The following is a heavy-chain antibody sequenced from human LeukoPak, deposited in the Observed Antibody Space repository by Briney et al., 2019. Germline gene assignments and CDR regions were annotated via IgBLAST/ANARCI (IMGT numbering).Heavy chain of an antibody. J-gene: IGHJ4*02. CDR2: ISRDGNTI. Sequence: GGSLRLSCAASGFIFSSYSMNWVRQAPGNGLEKLSYISRDGNTIKYADSVKGRFTISRDNAKNSLYLQMDSLRDEDTAVYSCARAYFDWWGQGTPVTVSS. CDR3: ARAYFDW. V-gene: IGHV3-48*02. CDR1: GFIFSSYS.